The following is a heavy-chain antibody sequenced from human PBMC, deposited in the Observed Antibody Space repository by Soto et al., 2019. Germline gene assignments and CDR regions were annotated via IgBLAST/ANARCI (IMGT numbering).Heavy chain of an antibody. D-gene: IGHD5-18*01. CDR1: GGSISSGGYY. J-gene: IGHJ4*02. CDR3: ASHTAMVYFDY. Sequence: QAQLQESGPGLVKPSQTLSLTCTVSGGSISSGGYYWSWIRQHPGKGLEWIGYIYHSGSTYYNPSLKSRVTISVDTSKNQFSLKLNSVTAADTAVYYCASHTAMVYFDYWGQGTLVTVSS. CDR2: IYHSGST. V-gene: IGHV4-31*03.